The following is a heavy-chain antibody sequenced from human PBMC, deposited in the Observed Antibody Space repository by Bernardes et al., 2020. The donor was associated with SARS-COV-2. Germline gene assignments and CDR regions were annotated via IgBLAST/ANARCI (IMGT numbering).Heavy chain of an antibody. CDR1: GYSFTDHY. CDR2: INPNSGDT. V-gene: IGHV1-2*06. D-gene: IGHD5-18*01. Sequence: ASLKVSCKASGYSFTDHYIHWVRQAPGQGLEYMGHINPNSGDTDSPQKFQGRVTMTRDTSISTAYMELSRLKSDDTAMYFCARGHIYAKDCWGQGTLITVSS. J-gene: IGHJ4*02. CDR3: ARGHIYAKDC.